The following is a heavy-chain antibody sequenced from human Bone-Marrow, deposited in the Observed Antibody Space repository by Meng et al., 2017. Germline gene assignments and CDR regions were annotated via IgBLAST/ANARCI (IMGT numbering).Heavy chain of an antibody. J-gene: IGHJ6*02. D-gene: IGHD4-17*01. V-gene: IGHV3-23*01. CDR2: ISGSGGTT. CDR3: ARVLPTPLVPFYGDYYYGMDV. Sequence: GESLKISCAASGFTFSSDAISWVRQAPGKGLEWVSAISGSGGTTYSADSVKGRFTISSAHSKNAQYLQMSSLRDEDTAVYCCARVLPTPLVPFYGDYYYGMDVWGQGTTVTVSS. CDR1: GFTFSSDA.